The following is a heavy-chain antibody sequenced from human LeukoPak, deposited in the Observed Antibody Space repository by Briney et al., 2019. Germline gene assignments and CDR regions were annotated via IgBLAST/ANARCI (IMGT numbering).Heavy chain of an antibody. Sequence: GGSLRLSCAASGFTVSSNYMSWVRQAPGKGLEWVSVIYSGGSTYYADSVKGRFTISRDNSKNTLYLQVNSLRAEDTAVYYCARDRRGRGNFYYYYGMDVWGQGTTVTVSS. J-gene: IGHJ6*02. CDR2: IYSGGST. V-gene: IGHV3-66*01. CDR3: ARDRRGRGNFYYYYGMDV. D-gene: IGHD1-1*01. CDR1: GFTVSSNY.